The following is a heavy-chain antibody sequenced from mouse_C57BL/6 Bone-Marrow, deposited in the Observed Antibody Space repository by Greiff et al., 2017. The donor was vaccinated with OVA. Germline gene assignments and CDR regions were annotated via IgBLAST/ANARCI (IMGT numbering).Heavy chain of an antibody. J-gene: IGHJ4*01. CDR1: GYTFTSYW. V-gene: IGHV1-52*01. Sequence: QVQLQQPGAELVRPGSSVKLSCKASGYTFTSYWMHWVKQRPIQGLEWIGNIDPSDSETHYNQKFKDKATLTVDKSSSTAYMQLSSLTSEDSAVYYCARSRSSDALDYWGQGTSVTVSS. CDR2: IDPSDSET. CDR3: ARSRSSDALDY. D-gene: IGHD1-3*01.